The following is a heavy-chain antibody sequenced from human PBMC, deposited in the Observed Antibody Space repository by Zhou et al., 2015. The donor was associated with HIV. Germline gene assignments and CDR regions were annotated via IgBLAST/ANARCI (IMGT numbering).Heavy chain of an antibody. CDR3: ARDLGLDYGGKSVGGMDV. Sequence: QVQLVQSGAEVKKPGSSVKVSCKTSGDTFSAYSISWVRQAPGQGLEWMGVITPILGTRKYAQKFQGRVTVSADRSTSTAYMELRSLRSEDTAVYYCARDLGLDYGGKSVGGMDVWGQGTTVTVSS. CDR2: ITPILGTR. D-gene: IGHD4-23*01. CDR1: GDTFSAYS. J-gene: IGHJ6*02. V-gene: IGHV1-69*06.